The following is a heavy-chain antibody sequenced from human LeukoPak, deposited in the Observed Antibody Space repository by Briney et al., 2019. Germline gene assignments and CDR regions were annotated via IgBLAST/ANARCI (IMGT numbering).Heavy chain of an antibody. V-gene: IGHV4-61*02. CDR1: GGSISSGSYY. CDR3: ARQGSGHRVYYYYYYMDV. D-gene: IGHD3-3*01. Sequence: SETLSLTCTVSGGSISSGSYYWSWIRQPAGKGLEWIGRIYTSGSTNYNPSLKSRVTISVDTSKNQFSLKLSSVTAADTAVYYCARQGSGHRVYYYYYYMDVWGKGTTVTVSS. CDR2: IYTSGST. J-gene: IGHJ6*03.